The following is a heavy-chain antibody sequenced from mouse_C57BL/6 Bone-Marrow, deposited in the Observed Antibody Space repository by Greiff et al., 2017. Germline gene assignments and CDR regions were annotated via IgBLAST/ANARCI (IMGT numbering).Heavy chain of an antibody. V-gene: IGHV5-9-1*02. CDR2: ISSGGDYI. J-gene: IGHJ3*01. D-gene: IGHD1-1*01. CDR1: GFTFSSYA. Sequence: EVQRVESGEGLVKPGGSLKLSCAASGFTFSSYAMSWVRQTPEMRLEWVAYISSGGDYIYYADTVKGRFTISRDNARNTLYLQMSSLKSEDTAMYYCTRDHYYGSSSFRAYWGQGTLVTVSA. CDR3: TRDHYYGSSSFRAY.